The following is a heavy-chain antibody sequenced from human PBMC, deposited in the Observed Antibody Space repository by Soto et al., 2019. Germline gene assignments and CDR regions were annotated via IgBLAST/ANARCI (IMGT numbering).Heavy chain of an antibody. Sequence: VQLVQSGAEVKKPGASVKVSCKASGYTLTSYAMHWVRQAPGQRREWMGWINAGNGNTKYSQKYQARVTITKDTYASTAYMELRSLRSEDTAVYYWARAMVGATTVADYWGQGTLVTVSS. CDR3: ARAMVGATTVADY. CDR1: GYTLTSYA. D-gene: IGHD1-26*01. J-gene: IGHJ4*02. V-gene: IGHV1-3*01. CDR2: INAGNGNT.